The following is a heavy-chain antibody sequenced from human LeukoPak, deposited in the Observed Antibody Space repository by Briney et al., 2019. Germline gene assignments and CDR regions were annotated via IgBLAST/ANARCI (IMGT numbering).Heavy chain of an antibody. V-gene: IGHV3-53*05. Sequence: GGSLRLSCAASGFTFSSYAMSWVRQAPGKGLEWVSVIYSGGSTYYADSVKGRFTISRDNSKNTLYLQMNSLRAEDTAVYYCARGPFGFLSAFDIWGQGAMVTVSS. J-gene: IGHJ3*02. CDR2: IYSGGST. CDR3: ARGPFGFLSAFDI. D-gene: IGHD3-3*01. CDR1: GFTFSSYA.